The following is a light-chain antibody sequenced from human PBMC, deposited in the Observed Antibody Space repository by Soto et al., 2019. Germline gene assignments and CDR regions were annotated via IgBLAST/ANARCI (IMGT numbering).Light chain of an antibody. CDR1: QSVSSNY. Sequence: TQSPSTLSASVGDRVTITCRASQSVSSNYLGWYQQKPGQAPRLLIYGASSRATGIPDRFSGSGSGTDFTLTISRLEPEDFAVYYCQQYGTSVWTFGQGTKVDI. CDR2: GAS. J-gene: IGKJ1*01. V-gene: IGKV3-20*01. CDR3: QQYGTSVWT.